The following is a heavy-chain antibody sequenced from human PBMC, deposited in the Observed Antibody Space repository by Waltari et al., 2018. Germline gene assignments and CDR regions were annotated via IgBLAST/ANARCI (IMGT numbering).Heavy chain of an antibody. CDR2: IYYSGST. CDR3: ARTAYDHLTGYPTLDH. CDR1: GAYFESSSHY. V-gene: IGHV4-39*07. J-gene: IGHJ4*02. D-gene: IGHD3-9*01. Sequence: QVQLQESGPGLVKPSETLSLTCSVSGAYFESSSHYWGWVRQPPGKGLEWIGSIYYSGSTYYKPSLKSRVNRSVDTANYQFSLKVTAVTAADTAIYYCARTAYDHLTGYPTLDHWGQGILVTVSS.